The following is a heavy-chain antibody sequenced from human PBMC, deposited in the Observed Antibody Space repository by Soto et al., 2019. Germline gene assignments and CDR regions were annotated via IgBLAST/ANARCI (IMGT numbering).Heavy chain of an antibody. CDR1: GGSISSGGYY. CDR3: ARTENVDTARVVLSY. J-gene: IGHJ4*02. Sequence: QVQLQESGPGLVKPSQTLSLTCTVSGGSISSGGYYWSWIRQHPGKGLEWIGYIYYSGSTYYNPSLKSRVTISVYTSKNQFSLKLSSVTAADTAVYYCARTENVDTARVVLSYWGQGTMVTVSS. CDR2: IYYSGST. V-gene: IGHV4-31*03. D-gene: IGHD5-18*01.